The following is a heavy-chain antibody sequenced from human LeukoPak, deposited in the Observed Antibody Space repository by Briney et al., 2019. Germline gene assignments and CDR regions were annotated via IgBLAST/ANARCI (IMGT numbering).Heavy chain of an antibody. CDR2: ICSGGST. CDR1: GFTVSSNY. J-gene: IGHJ4*02. Sequence: PGGSLRLSCAASGFTVSSNYMSWVRQAPGKGLEWVSVICSGGSTYYADSVKGRFTISRDNSKNTLYLQMNSLRAEDTAVYYCARERASSGYDYWGQGTLVTVSS. D-gene: IGHD3-22*01. V-gene: IGHV3-53*01. CDR3: ARERASSGYDY.